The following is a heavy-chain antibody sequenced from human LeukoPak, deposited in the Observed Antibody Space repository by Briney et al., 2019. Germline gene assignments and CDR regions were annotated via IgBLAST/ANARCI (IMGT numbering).Heavy chain of an antibody. Sequence: GGSLRLSCAASGFAFSSYWMHWVRQAPGKGLVWVSRINTDGSSTTYADSVKGRFTISRDNAKNTLYLQMNSLRAEDTAVYYCARGGVYSTSAVDYWGQGTLVTVSS. D-gene: IGHD6-6*01. CDR3: ARGGVYSTSAVDY. J-gene: IGHJ4*02. CDR1: GFAFSSYW. CDR2: INTDGSST. V-gene: IGHV3-74*01.